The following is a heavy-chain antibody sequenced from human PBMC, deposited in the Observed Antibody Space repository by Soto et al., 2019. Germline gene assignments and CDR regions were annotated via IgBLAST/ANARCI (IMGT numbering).Heavy chain of an antibody. D-gene: IGHD1-26*01. CDR2: IYYSGST. CDR1: GGSVSSGSYY. CDR3: ARELNYYVGRNAFDI. Sequence: QVQLQESGPGLVKPSETLSLTCTVSGGSVSSGSYYWRWIRQPPGKGLEWIGYIYYSGSTNYNPSLKSRVTISVDTSKIQFSLKLSSVTAADTAVYYFARELNYYVGRNAFDIWGQGTMVTVSS. V-gene: IGHV4-61*01. J-gene: IGHJ3*02.